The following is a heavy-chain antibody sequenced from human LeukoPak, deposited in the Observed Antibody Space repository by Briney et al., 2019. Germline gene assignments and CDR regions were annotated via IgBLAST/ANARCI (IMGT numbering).Heavy chain of an antibody. Sequence: GASVKVSCKASGYTFTGYYMHWVRQAPGQGLEWMGWINPNSGGTNSAQKFQGRVTMTRDTSISTAYMELSRLRSDDTAVYYCARDLRDFWSGYYTGILGYFDYWGQGTLVTVSS. CDR3: ARDLRDFWSGYYTGILGYFDY. CDR1: GYTFTGYY. J-gene: IGHJ4*02. V-gene: IGHV1-2*02. D-gene: IGHD3-3*01. CDR2: INPNSGGT.